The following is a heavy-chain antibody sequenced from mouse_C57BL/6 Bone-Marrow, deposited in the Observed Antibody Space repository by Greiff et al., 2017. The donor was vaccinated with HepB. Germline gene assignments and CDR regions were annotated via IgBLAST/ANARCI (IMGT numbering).Heavy chain of an antibody. CDR3: ARHLRAMDY. CDR1: GFTFSDYG. J-gene: IGHJ4*01. CDR2: ISNLAYSI. Sequence: EVQLVESGGGLVQPGGSLKLSCAASGFTFSDYGMAWVRQAPRKGPEWVAFISNLAYSIYYADTVTGRFTISRENAKNTLYLEMSSLRSEDTAMYYCARHLRAMDYWGQGTSVTVSS. V-gene: IGHV5-15*01.